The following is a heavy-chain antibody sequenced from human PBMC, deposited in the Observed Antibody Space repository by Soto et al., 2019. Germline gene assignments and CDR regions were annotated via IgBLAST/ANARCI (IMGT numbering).Heavy chain of an antibody. D-gene: IGHD3-16*02. CDR3: ARAGWGSYLGWFDP. Sequence: QVQLVESGGGLVKPGGSLRLSCAASGFTFSDYYMSWIRQAPGKGLEWVSYISSSSSYTNYADSVKGRFTISRDNAKNSLYLQMNILRAEDTAVYYCARAGWGSYLGWFDPWGQGTLVTVYS. V-gene: IGHV3-11*05. J-gene: IGHJ5*02. CDR2: ISSSSSYT. CDR1: GFTFSDYY.